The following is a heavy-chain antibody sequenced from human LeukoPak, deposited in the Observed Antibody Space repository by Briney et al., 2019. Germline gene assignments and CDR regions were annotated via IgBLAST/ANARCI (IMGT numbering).Heavy chain of an antibody. CDR3: ARGLAAAGNKESDRYWFDP. V-gene: IGHV4-34*01. CDR1: GGSFSGYY. Sequence: SPSETLSLTCAVYGGSFSGYYWSWIRQPPGKGLEWIGEINHSGSTNYNPSLKSRVTISVDTSKNQFSLKLSSVTAADTAVYYCARGLAAAGNKESDRYWFDPWGQGTLVTVSS. D-gene: IGHD6-13*01. CDR2: INHSGST. J-gene: IGHJ5*02.